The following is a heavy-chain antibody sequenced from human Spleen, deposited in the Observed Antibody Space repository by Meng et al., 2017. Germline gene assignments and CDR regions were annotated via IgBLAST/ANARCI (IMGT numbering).Heavy chain of an antibody. CDR2: LYSGGST. CDR1: EFIVSRNY. Sequence: GESLKISCAASEFIVSRNYMSWVRQAPGKGLVWVSVLYSGGSTSYAPSVKGRFTISRDNSKNTLYLQMNSLRAEDTAVYYCAKEHMITSPDWGQGTLVTVSS. J-gene: IGHJ4*02. V-gene: IGHV3-53*01. D-gene: IGHD3-16*01. CDR3: AKEHMITSPD.